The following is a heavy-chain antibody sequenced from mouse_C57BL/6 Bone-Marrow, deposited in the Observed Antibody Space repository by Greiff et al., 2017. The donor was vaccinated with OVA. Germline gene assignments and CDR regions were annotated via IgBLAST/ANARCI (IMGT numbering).Heavy chain of an antibody. J-gene: IGHJ3*01. D-gene: IGHD1-1*01. CDR2: INPDSSTI. CDR3: ARDGYGRGFAY. V-gene: IGHV4-1*01. CDR1: GFDFSRYW. Sequence: EVKLLESGGGLVQPGGSLKLSCAASGFDFSRYWMSWVRRAPGKGLEWIGEINPDSSTINYAPSLKDKFIISRDNAKNTLYLQMSKVRSEDTALYYCARDGYGRGFAYWGQGTLVTVSA.